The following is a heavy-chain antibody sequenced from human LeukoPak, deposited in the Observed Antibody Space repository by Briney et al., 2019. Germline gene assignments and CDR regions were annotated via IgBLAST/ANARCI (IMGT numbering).Heavy chain of an antibody. D-gene: IGHD2-2*01. CDR2: IRYDGSNK. CDR3: AKGGQPAFTYFNY. Sequence: GSLRLSCAASGFTFSSYGMHWVRQAPGKGLEWVAFIRYDGSNKYYADSVKGRFTISRDNSKNTLYLQMNSLRAEDTAVYYCAKGGQPAFTYFNYWGQGTLVTVPP. CDR1: GFTFSSYG. V-gene: IGHV3-30*02. J-gene: IGHJ4*02.